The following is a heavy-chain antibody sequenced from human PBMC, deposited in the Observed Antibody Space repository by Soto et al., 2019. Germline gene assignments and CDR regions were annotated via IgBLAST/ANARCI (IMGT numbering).Heavy chain of an antibody. Sequence: SVKVSCKAYGGTFSSYGISWVRQAPGQGLEWMGGIIPLFGTTNFAHKFKGRVTITADESTSTVYMELSSLRLEDTAIYYCARAHGSSWYNWFDPWGQGTLVTVS. CDR3: ARAHGSSWYNWFDP. CDR1: GGTFSSYG. D-gene: IGHD6-19*01. CDR2: IIPLFGTT. J-gene: IGHJ5*02. V-gene: IGHV1-69*13.